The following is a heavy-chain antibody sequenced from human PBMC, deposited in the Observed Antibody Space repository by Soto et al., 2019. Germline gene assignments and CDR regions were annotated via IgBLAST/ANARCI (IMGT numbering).Heavy chain of an antibody. CDR1: GFTFTSSA. CDR2: IVVGSGNT. D-gene: IGHD3-10*01. V-gene: IGHV1-58*01. J-gene: IGHJ6*02. Sequence: GASVKVSCKASGFTFTSSAVQWVRQARGQRLEWIGWIVVGSGNTNYAQKFQERVTITRDMSTSTAYMELSSLRSEDTAVYYCAAERASMVRGPGMDVWGQGTTVTVSS. CDR3: AAERASMVRGPGMDV.